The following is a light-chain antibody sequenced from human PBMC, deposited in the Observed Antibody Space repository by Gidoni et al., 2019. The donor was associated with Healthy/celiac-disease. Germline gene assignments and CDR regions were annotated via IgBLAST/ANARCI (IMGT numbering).Light chain of an antibody. CDR3: QSYDSSLSPNWV. V-gene: IGLV1-40*01. CDR1: SSNIGAGYD. Sequence: QSVLTQPPSVSGAPGQRVTISCTGSSSNIGAGYDVHWYQQLPGTAPKLIIYGNSNRPSGVPDRFSGSKSGTSASLAITGLQAEDEADYYCQSYDSSLSPNWVFGGGTKLTVL. J-gene: IGLJ3*02. CDR2: GNS.